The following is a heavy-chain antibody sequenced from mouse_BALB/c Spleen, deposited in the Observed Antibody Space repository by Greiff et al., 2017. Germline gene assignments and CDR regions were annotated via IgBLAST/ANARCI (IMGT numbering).Heavy chain of an antibody. CDR2: IRSKSNNYAT. V-gene: IGHV10-1*02. Sequence: EVKLMESGGGLVKPGGSLKLSCAASGFTFNTYAMNWVRQAPGKGLEWVARIRSKSNNYATYYADSVKDRFTISRDDSQSMLYLQMNNLKTEDTAMYYCVRHVMDYWGQGTSVTVSS. CDR1: GFTFNTYA. J-gene: IGHJ4*01. CDR3: VRHVMDY.